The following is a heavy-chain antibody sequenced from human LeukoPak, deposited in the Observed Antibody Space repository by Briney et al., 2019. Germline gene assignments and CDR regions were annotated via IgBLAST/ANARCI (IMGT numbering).Heavy chain of an antibody. D-gene: IGHD1-26*01. CDR1: GFIFSSYS. V-gene: IGHV4-59*01. J-gene: IGHJ5*02. CDR3: ARDGNIVGAPYNWFDP. CDR2: IYYSGST. Sequence: KPGGSLRLSCAASGFIFSSYSMNWVRQAPGKGLEWIGYIYYSGSTNYNPSLKSRVTISVDTSKNQFSLKLSSVTAADTAVYYCARDGNIVGAPYNWFDPWGQGTLVTVSS.